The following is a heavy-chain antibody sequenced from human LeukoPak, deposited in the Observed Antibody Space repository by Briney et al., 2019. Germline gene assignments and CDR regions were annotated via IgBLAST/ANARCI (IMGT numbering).Heavy chain of an antibody. CDR3: GGGRDILTGYSSDY. CDR2: IYYSGST. Sequence: SETLSLTCPVSGGSISSFYWSCMRQPPGKGLEWIGYIYYSGSTNYNPSLKSRVTISVDTSKNQFSLKLSSVTAADTAVYYCGGGRDILTGYSSDYWGQGTLVTVSS. CDR1: GGSISSFY. V-gene: IGHV4-59*01. D-gene: IGHD3-9*01. J-gene: IGHJ4*02.